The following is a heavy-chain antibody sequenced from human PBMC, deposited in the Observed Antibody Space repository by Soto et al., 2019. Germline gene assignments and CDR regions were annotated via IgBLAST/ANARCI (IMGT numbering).Heavy chain of an antibody. Sequence: SETLSLTCTVSGGSISSSSYYWGWIRQPPGKGLEWIGSIYYSGSTYYNPSLKSRVTISVDTSKNQFSLKLSSVTAADTAVYYCASGTYYDFWSGYYLPYYYYYMDVWGKGTTVTVSS. CDR2: IYYSGST. D-gene: IGHD3-3*01. CDR1: GGSISSSSYY. CDR3: ASGTYYDFWSGYYLPYYYYYMDV. J-gene: IGHJ6*03. V-gene: IGHV4-39*01.